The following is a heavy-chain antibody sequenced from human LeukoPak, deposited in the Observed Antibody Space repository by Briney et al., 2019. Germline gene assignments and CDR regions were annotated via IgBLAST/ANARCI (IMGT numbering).Heavy chain of an antibody. V-gene: IGHV4-31*02. Sequence: TSQTLSLICTVSGGSISSGGYYWSWIRQHPGKGLEWIGYIYYSGSTYYNPSLKSRVTISVDTSKNQFSLKLSSVTAADTAVYYCARVGDYNWFDPWGQGTLVTVSS. CDR1: GGSISSGGYY. D-gene: IGHD3-16*01. CDR2: IYYSGST. CDR3: ARVGDYNWFDP. J-gene: IGHJ5*02.